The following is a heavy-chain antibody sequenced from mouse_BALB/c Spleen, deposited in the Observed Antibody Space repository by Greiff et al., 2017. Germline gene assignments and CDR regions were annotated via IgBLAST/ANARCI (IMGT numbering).Heavy chain of an antibody. J-gene: IGHJ4*01. D-gene: IGHD1-1*01. V-gene: IGHV1S81*02. CDR2: INPSNGGT. CDR1: GYTFTSYY. CDR3: TIITTVVPYYAMDY. Sequence: QVQLQQSGAELVKPGASVKLSCKASGYTFTSYYMYWVKQRPGQGLEWIGEINPSNGGTNFNEKFKSKAKLTVDKSSSTAYMQLSSLTSEDSAVYYCTIITTVVPYYAMDYWGQGTSVTVSS.